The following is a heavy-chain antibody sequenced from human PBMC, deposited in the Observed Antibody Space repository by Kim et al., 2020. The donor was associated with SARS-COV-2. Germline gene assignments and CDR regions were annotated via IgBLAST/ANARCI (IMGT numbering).Heavy chain of an antibody. Sequence: GGSLRLSCAASGFTFDDYAMHWVRQAPGKGLEWVSSITWNSDNLAYADSVKGRFTISRDNARNSLYLQMNSLRVEDTALYYCVKDRHSSKWWHFDSWGQGPLVTVSS. D-gene: IGHD2-15*01. CDR3: VKDRHSSKWWHFDS. V-gene: IGHV3-9*01. CDR2: ITWNSDNL. J-gene: IGHJ4*02. CDR1: GFTFDDYA.